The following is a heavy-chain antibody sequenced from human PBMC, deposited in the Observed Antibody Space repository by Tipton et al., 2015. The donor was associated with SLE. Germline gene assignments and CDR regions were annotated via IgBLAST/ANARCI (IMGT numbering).Heavy chain of an antibody. CDR3: ARVGHGFDSSGYNSRYYYYMDV. CDR2: INYSGST. J-gene: IGHJ6*03. CDR1: GGSIGSSY. D-gene: IGHD3-22*01. Sequence: TLSLTCTVSGGSIGSSYWCWIRQSPGKGLEWIGYINYSGSTNYNPSLKSRVTISVDTSKNQFSLMLTSVTAADTAVYYCARVGHGFDSSGYNSRYYYYMDVWGKGTTVTVSS. V-gene: IGHV4-59*01.